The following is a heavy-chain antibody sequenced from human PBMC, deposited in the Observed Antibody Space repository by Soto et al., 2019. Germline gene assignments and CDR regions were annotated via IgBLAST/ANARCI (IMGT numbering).Heavy chain of an antibody. J-gene: IGHJ4*02. CDR1: GFTFGSYA. V-gene: IGHV3-30-3*01. CDR3: ARDRGGIAARAPFDY. Sequence: GGSLRLSCAASGFTFGSYAMHWVRQAPGKGLEWVAVISYDGSNKYYADSVKGRFTISRDNSKNTLYLQMNSLRAEDTAVYYCARDRGGIAARAPFDYWGQGTLVTVSS. D-gene: IGHD6-13*01. CDR2: ISYDGSNK.